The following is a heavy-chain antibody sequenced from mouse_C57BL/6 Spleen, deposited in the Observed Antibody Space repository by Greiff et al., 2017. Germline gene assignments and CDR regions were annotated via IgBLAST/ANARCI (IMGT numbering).Heavy chain of an antibody. J-gene: IGHJ2*01. Sequence: DVQLVESGEGLVKPGGSLKLSCAASGFTFSSYAMSWVRQTPEKRLEWVAYISSGGDYIYYADTVKGRFTISRDNARNTLYLQMSSLKSEDTAMYYCTRGGDYSNHFDYWGQGTTRTVSS. CDR3: TRGGDYSNHFDY. D-gene: IGHD2-5*01. CDR2: ISSGGDYI. CDR1: GFTFSSYA. V-gene: IGHV5-9-1*02.